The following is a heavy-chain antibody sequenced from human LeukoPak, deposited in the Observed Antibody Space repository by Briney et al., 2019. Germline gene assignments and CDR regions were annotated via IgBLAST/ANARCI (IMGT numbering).Heavy chain of an antibody. CDR3: ARPDSSGSSYYGLDV. Sequence: GGSLRLSCAASGLISSNYGIHWVRQAPGKGLEWVALIWYDGSNQYYADSVKGRFTISRDNSKNTVYLEMNSLRAEDTAVYYCARPDSSGSSYYGLDVWGQGTTVTVSS. D-gene: IGHD6-25*01. CDR1: GLISSNYG. J-gene: IGHJ6*02. V-gene: IGHV3-33*01. CDR2: IWYDGSNQ.